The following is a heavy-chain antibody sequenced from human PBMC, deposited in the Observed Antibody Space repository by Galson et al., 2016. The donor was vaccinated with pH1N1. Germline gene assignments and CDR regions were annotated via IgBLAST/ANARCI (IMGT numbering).Heavy chain of an antibody. CDR3: ASPAMVRGVLYYHFGMDI. CDR1: GGTYSNSA. Sequence: SVKFSCKASGGTYSNSAVSCVRQAPGQGLEWMGGIIPIFGTTKYAQKLQGRVTITADQLTSTSYMELSSLRSEDTAVYYCASPAMVRGVLYYHFGMDIWGQGTTVTVSS. V-gene: IGHV1-69*13. J-gene: IGHJ6*02. D-gene: IGHD3-10*01. CDR2: IIPIFGTT.